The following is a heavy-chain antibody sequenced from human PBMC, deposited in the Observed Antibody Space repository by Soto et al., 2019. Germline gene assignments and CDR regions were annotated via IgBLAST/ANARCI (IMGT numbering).Heavy chain of an antibody. V-gene: IGHV3-66*01. D-gene: IGHD6-13*01. CDR3: TRDRIAAPGTE. J-gene: IGHJ4*02. Sequence: EVQLVESGGGLVQPGGSLRLSCAASGFTVSSNYMSWVRQAPGKGLEWVSVIYGGSSTYYADSVKGRFTISRDNSKNTRYLQMNSLRAEDTAVYYCTRDRIAAPGTEWGQGTLVTVSS. CDR1: GFTVSSNY. CDR2: IYGGSST.